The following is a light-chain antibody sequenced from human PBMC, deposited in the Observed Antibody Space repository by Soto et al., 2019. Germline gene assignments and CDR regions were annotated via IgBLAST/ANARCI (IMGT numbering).Light chain of an antibody. V-gene: IGKV3-20*01. CDR3: QQFGSSPGFT. CDR1: QSINNRY. CDR2: GAS. Sequence: EIVLTQSPGTLSLSPGERATLSCRASQSINNRYLAWYQQKPGQAPRLLIYGASSRATGIPDRFIGSGSGTDVTLTISRLEPEDFAVYYCQQFGSSPGFTFGPGTKVDSK. J-gene: IGKJ3*01.